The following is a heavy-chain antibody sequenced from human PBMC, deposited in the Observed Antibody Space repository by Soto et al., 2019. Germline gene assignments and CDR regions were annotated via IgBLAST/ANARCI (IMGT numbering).Heavy chain of an antibody. CDR2: IYYSGST. CDR3: ARVLWFGEPTYYYYGMDV. V-gene: IGHV4-59*01. J-gene: IGHJ6*02. D-gene: IGHD3-10*01. CDR1: GGSISSYY. Sequence: PSETLSLTCTVSGGSISSYYWSWIRQPPGKGLEWIGYIYYSGSTNYNPSLKSRVTISVDTSKNQFSLKLSSVTAADTAVYYCARVLWFGEPTYYYYGMDVWGQGTTVTVSS.